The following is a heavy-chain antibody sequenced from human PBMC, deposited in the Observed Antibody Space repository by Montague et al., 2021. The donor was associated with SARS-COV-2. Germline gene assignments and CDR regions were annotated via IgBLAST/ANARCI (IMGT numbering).Heavy chain of an antibody. CDR1: GGSFSGHY. V-gene: IGHV4-34*01. CDR3: ARSGSWGIFDP. CDR2: INHSGST. D-gene: IGHD6-13*01. J-gene: IGHJ5*02. Sequence: SETLSLTCAVYGGSFSGHYWNWIRQPPGKGLEWIGEINHSGSTNNNPPLKSRVTISVDTSKNRFSLRLSSVTAADTAVYYCARSGSWGIFDPWGQGTLVIVSS.